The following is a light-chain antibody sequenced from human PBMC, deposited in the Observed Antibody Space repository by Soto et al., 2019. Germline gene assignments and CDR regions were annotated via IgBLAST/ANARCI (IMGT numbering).Light chain of an antibody. Sequence: QSVLTQPASVSGSPGQSITISCTGTSSDVGSYNLVSWYQRHPGKAPKLMIYEGSKRPSGVSNRFSGSKSGNTASLTISGLQAEDEAGYYCCSYAGSSTYVFGTGT. CDR2: EGS. V-gene: IGLV2-23*01. CDR3: CSYAGSSTYV. J-gene: IGLJ1*01. CDR1: SSDVGSYNL.